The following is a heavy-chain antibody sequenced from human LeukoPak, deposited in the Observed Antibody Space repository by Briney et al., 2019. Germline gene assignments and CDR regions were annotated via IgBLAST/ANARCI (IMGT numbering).Heavy chain of an antibody. CDR3: ARDDRDSSGYYRAFDI. J-gene: IGHJ3*02. CDR1: GGSISSSGYY. V-gene: IGHV4-39*02. D-gene: IGHD3-22*01. Sequence: SETLSLTCTVSGGSISSSGYYWGWIRQPPGKGLEWIGSINYGGSTYYNPSLKSRVIISVDTSKNQFSLKLSSVTAADTAVYYCARDDRDSSGYYRAFDIWGQGTMVTVSS. CDR2: INYGGST.